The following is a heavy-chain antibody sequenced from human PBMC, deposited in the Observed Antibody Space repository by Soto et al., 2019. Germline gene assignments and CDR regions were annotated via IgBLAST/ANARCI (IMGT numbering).Heavy chain of an antibody. CDR3: ARGPGGPDGPGDY. V-gene: IGHV1-3*01. CDR1: GYTFTSYA. CDR2: INAGNGNT. J-gene: IGHJ4*02. D-gene: IGHD2-15*01. Sequence: QVQLAQSGAEVKKPGASVKVSCKASGYTFTSYAMHWVRKAPGQRLEWMGWINAGNGNTKYSQKFQGRVTITRDTSASTAYMELSSLRSEDTAVYYCARGPGGPDGPGDYWGQGTLVTVSS.